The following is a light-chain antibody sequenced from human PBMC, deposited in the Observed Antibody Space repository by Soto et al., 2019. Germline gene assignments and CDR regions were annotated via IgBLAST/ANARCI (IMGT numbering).Light chain of an antibody. V-gene: IGKV4-1*01. Sequence: DSXAVSXGERATINCKSSQSVSYSSDKRNCLAWYQQKPGLPPKLLIYWASTRESGVPDRFSGTVSGTDFTLTISSLQAEDVAVYYCQQYYSSPLTFGGGTKVDIK. CDR3: QQYYSSPLT. J-gene: IGKJ4*01. CDR2: WAS. CDR1: QSVSYSSDKRNC.